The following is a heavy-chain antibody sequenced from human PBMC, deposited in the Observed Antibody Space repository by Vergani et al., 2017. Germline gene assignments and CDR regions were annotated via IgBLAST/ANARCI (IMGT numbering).Heavy chain of an antibody. V-gene: IGHV1-8*01. CDR3: ACTGGGRTIFGMAITDDDWFDP. Sequence: QVQLVQSGAEVKKPGASVKVSCKASGYTFSSYDINWVRQATGQGLEWMGWMNPNSGNTGYAQKFQGRVTMTRNTSICTAYMELSSLRSEDTAVYYCACTGGGRTIFGMAITDDDWFDPWGQGTLVTVSS. D-gene: IGHD3-3*01. CDR2: MNPNSGNT. J-gene: IGHJ5*02. CDR1: GYTFSSYD.